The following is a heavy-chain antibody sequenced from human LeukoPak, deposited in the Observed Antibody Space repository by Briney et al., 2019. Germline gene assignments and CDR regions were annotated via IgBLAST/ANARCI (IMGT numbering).Heavy chain of an antibody. J-gene: IGHJ3*02. CDR3: AKPITISGATDGFDI. CDR2: IKQDGSEK. CDR1: GFAFNTYW. V-gene: IGHV3-7*01. D-gene: IGHD3-3*01. Sequence: PGGSLRLSCTASGFAFNTYWMNWVRQAPGKGLEWVANIKQDGSEKYYVDSVKGRFTISRDKAKNSLYLQMNSLRAEDTAVYYCAKPITISGATDGFDIWGQGAKVTVSS.